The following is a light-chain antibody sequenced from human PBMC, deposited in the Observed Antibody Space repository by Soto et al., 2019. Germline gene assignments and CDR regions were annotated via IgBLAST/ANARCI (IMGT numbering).Light chain of an antibody. CDR2: GNS. CDR3: QSYDSSLRGPV. CDR1: SSNIGAGYD. V-gene: IGLV1-40*01. J-gene: IGLJ2*01. Sequence: QSVLTQPPSVSGAPGQRVTISCTGSSSNIGAGYDVHWYQQLPGTAPKLLIYGNSNRPSGVPDRFSGSKSGTSASLAITGLKAEDEADYYCQSYDSSLRGPVFGGGTQVTVL.